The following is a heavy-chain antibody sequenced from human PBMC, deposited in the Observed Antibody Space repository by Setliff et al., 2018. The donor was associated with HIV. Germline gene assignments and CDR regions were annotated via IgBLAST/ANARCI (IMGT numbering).Heavy chain of an antibody. J-gene: IGHJ4*02. CDR2: IWADEITK. CDR1: GFTFSPYA. V-gene: IGHV3-33*03. Sequence: GSLRLSCATSGFTFSPYAIHWVRQAPGMGLEWVAMIWADEITKFYADSVKGRFTISRDNAKNSLFLQMNSLRAEDTAVYYCASIELAAMVPVDYWGQGTLVTVSS. D-gene: IGHD5-18*01. CDR3: ASIELAAMVPVDY.